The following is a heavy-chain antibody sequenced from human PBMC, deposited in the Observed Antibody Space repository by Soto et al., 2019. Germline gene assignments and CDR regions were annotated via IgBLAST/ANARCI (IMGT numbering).Heavy chain of an antibody. D-gene: IGHD6-13*01. CDR1: GYTFISHA. V-gene: IGHV1-3*01. CDR2: INAVSDNT. J-gene: IGHJ4*01. CDR3: ARGTGSSWFDY. Sequence: ASVKVSCKASGYTFISHAIHWVRQAPGQGLEWMGWINAVSDNTKYSEKYQGRVTITRDTSASTAYMDLSSLRSEDTAVYYCARGTGSSWFDYWG.